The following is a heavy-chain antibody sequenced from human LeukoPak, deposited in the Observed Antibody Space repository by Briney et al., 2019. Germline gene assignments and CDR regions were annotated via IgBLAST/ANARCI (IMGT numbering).Heavy chain of an antibody. CDR1: GFTFSSYS. D-gene: IGHD4-23*01. CDR3: ASLYGGTGY. J-gene: IGHJ4*02. Sequence: GGSLRLSCAASGFTFSSYSMNWVRQAPGKGLEWASYISPTGITTYYADSVKGRLTISRDNAKNSLYLQMNSLRAEDTAVYYCASLYGGTGYWGQGTLVTVSS. V-gene: IGHV3-48*04. CDR2: ISPTGITT.